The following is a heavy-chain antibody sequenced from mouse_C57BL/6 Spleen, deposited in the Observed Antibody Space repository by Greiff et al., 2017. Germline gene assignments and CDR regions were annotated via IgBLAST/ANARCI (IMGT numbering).Heavy chain of an antibody. Sequence: VQLQQSGPVLVKPGASVKMSCKASGYTFTDYYMNWVKQSHGKSLEWIGVINPYNGGTSYNQKFKGKATLTVDKSSSTAYMELNSLTSEDSAVYYCARGLTGGQYYFDYWGQGTTLTVSS. CDR3: ARGLTGGQYYFDY. CDR1: GYTFTDYY. J-gene: IGHJ2*01. D-gene: IGHD4-1*01. V-gene: IGHV1-19*01. CDR2: INPYNGGT.